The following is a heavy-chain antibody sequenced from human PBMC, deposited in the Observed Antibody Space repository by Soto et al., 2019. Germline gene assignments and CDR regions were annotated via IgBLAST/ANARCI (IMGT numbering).Heavy chain of an antibody. CDR2: IYYSGST. Sequence: QVQLQESGPVLVKPSETLSLNCSVSGGSSGTYFWGWIRQPPGKGLEWIGHIYYSGSTSYDPSLRSRVTISLDTSKNQFSLRLRSVSAADTAVYYCARSYGALPDYWGQGTLVTVSS. D-gene: IGHD4-17*01. CDR1: GGSSGTYF. V-gene: IGHV4-59*08. J-gene: IGHJ4*02. CDR3: ARSYGALPDY.